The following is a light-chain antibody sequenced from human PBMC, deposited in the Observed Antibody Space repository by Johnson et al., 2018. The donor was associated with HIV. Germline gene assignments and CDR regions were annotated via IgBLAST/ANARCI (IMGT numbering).Light chain of an antibody. J-gene: IGLJ1*01. V-gene: IGLV1-51*01. CDR2: DNN. CDR1: SSNLGNNY. Sequence: QSVLTQPPSVSAAPGQKVTISCSGSSSNLGNNYVSWYQQLPGTAPKLLIYDNNKLPSGIPDRFSGSKSGTSATLGITGLQTGDEADYYCGTWDSSLSAGFFGTGTKVTVL. CDR3: GTWDSSLSAGF.